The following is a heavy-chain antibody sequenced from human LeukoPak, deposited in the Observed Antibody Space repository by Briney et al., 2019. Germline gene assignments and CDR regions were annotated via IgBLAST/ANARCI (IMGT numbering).Heavy chain of an antibody. CDR3: VRDRESNY. V-gene: IGHV4-59*01. CDR2: VYNSGST. Sequence: SETLSLTCTVSGGSISIYYWSWIRQPPGKGLEWIGYVYNSGSTDYNPSLKSRVTISADTSKNQFSLKLSSVIAADTAVYYCVRDRESNYWGQGILVTVSS. CDR1: GGSISIYY. J-gene: IGHJ4*02.